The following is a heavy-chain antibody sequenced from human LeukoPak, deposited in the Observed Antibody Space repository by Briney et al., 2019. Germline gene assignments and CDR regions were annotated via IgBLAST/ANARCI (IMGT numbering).Heavy chain of an antibody. CDR1: GGSISSYS. CDR2: IYYSGST. V-gene: IGHV4-59*01. D-gene: IGHD3-22*01. J-gene: IGHJ3*02. Sequence: SETLSLTCTVSGGSISSYSWSWIRQPPGKGLEWIGHIYYSGSTNYNPSLKSRVTISVDTSKNQFSLKLSSVTAADTAVYYCASLLGDDSARGGAFDKWGQGTMVTVSS. CDR3: ASLLGDDSARGGAFDK.